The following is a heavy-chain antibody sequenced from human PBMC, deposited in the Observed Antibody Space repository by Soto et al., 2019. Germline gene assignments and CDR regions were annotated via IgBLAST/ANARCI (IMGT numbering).Heavy chain of an antibody. J-gene: IGHJ6*02. D-gene: IGHD3-16*01. V-gene: IGHV3-33*01. CDR1: RLTFSIYD. CDR3: AGEPKGGSYDMDV. CDR2: IWSDGSRG. Sequence: QVQLVESGGGVVQPGTSLRLSCAASRLTFSIYDMHWVRQAPGKGLEWMALIWSDGSRGFYADSVKGRFTISRDNSKHTLFLQMNGLRAEDTAVYYCAGEPKGGSYDMDVWGQGTTVTVSS.